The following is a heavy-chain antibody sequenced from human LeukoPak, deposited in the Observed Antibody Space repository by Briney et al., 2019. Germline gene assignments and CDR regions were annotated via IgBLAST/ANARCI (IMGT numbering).Heavy chain of an antibody. J-gene: IGHJ6*02. CDR2: ISSSSSYI. V-gene: IGHV3-21*01. CDR3: ARASSYHYGMDV. Sequence: GGSLRLSCAASGFTFSSYSMSWVRQAPGKGLEWVSSISSSSSYIYYADSVMGRFTISRDNAKNSLYLQMNSLRAEDTAVYYCARASSYHYGMDVWGQGTTVTVSS. CDR1: GFTFSSYS.